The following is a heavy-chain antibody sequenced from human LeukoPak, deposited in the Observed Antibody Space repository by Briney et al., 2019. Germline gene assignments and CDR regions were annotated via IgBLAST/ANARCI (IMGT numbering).Heavy chain of an antibody. D-gene: IGHD3-16*01. CDR3: ASWGGAALNAFDI. Sequence: GGSLRLSCAASGFTFSSYSMNWVRQAPGKGLEWVASICSNRSNKYYADSVKGRFTISRDNSKNSVSLQMNSLRAEDTAVYYCASWGGAALNAFDILVQATMVSDSS. J-gene: IGHJ3*02. CDR1: GFTFSSYS. CDR2: ICSNRSNK. V-gene: IGHV3-21*01.